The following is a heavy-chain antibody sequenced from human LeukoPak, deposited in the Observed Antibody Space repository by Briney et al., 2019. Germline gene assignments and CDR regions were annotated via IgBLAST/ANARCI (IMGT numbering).Heavy chain of an antibody. Sequence: PGGSLRLSCAASGFTVTDYAMTWVRQAPGKGLEWASSISASGGMTYYADSVKGRFTVSRDNSKNSLYLQMNSLTAADTAVYYCAKDRSIGTYYTFDHWGQGTLVTVSS. CDR2: ISASGGMT. D-gene: IGHD1-26*01. V-gene: IGHV3-23*01. CDR3: AKDRSIGTYYTFDH. J-gene: IGHJ4*02. CDR1: GFTVTDYA.